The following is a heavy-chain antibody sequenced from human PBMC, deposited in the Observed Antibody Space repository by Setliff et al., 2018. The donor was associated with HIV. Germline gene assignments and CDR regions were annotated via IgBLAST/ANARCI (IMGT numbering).Heavy chain of an antibody. CDR3: AKGVRRSGGSLDD. J-gene: IGHJ4*02. CDR1: GFIFSSYG. Sequence: PGGSLRLSCAASGFIFSSYGMHWVRQAPGKGLEWVGVVWYDGSKKYSADSVKGRFTISRDNSKNTLFLQMNSLRAEDTAIYYCAKGVRRSGGSLDDWGQGTLVTVSS. D-gene: IGHD2-15*01. V-gene: IGHV3-30*02. CDR2: VWYDGSKK.